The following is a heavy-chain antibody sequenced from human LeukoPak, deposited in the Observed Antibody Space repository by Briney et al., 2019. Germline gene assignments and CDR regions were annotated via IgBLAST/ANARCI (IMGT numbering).Heavy chain of an antibody. Sequence: ASVKVSCKASGGTFSSYAISWVRQAPGQGLEWMGIINPSGGSTSCAQKFQGRVTMTRDTSTSTVYMELSSLRSEDTAVYYCVLRSPSDFDYWGQGTLVTVSS. J-gene: IGHJ4*02. V-gene: IGHV1-46*01. CDR3: VLRSPSDFDY. CDR1: GGTFSSYA. CDR2: INPSGGST. D-gene: IGHD5/OR15-5a*01.